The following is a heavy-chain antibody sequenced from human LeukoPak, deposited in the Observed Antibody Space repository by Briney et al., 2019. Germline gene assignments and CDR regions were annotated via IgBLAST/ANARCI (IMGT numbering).Heavy chain of an antibody. V-gene: IGHV3-23*01. CDR3: ARGPVVGARGPNWFDP. J-gene: IGHJ5*02. CDR1: GFTFSSYA. D-gene: IGHD2-15*01. Sequence: GGSLGLSCAASGFTFSSYAMSWVRQAPGKGLEWVSAISGSGGSTYYADSVKGRFTISRDNSKNTLYLQMNSLRAEDTAVYYCARGPVVGARGPNWFDPWGQGTLVTVSS. CDR2: ISGSGGST.